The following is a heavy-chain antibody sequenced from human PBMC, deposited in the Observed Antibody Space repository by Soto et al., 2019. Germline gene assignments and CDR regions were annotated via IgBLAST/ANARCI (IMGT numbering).Heavy chain of an antibody. J-gene: IGHJ3*02. CDR3: SADRRRRCEYDILSCKTVVDAFDI. D-gene: IGHD3-9*01. CDR2: LKSKTDGGTT. Sequence: EVQLVESGGGLVKPGGSLRLSCAASGFTFSNAWMSWVRQAPGKGLEWVGRLKSKTDGGTTDYAAPVKGRFTISRDDSSNSLSLQMNTLNFEGLTVYFFSADRRRRCEYDILSCKTVVDAFDIWGQGTMVTVTS. CDR1: GFTFSNAW. V-gene: IGHV3-15*01.